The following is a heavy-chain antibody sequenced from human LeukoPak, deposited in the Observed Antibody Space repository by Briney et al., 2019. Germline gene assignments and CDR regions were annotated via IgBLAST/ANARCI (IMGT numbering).Heavy chain of an antibody. Sequence: ASVKVSCKASGYSFTGYYIHWVRQAPGQGLEWMGRINTNSGDTNYAQSFQGRVSMTRDTSITTAYVEVSRLTSDDTAVYYCAREALTAGHFFDFWGQGSLVTVSS. V-gene: IGHV1-2*02. CDR1: GYSFTGYY. CDR3: AREALTAGHFFDF. J-gene: IGHJ4*02. CDR2: INTNSGDT. D-gene: IGHD6-13*01.